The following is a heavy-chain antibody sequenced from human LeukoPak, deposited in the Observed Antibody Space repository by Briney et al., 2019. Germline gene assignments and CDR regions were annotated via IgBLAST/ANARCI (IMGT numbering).Heavy chain of an antibody. CDR1: GGSISSSSYY. V-gene: IGHV4-39*07. D-gene: IGHD6-25*01. CDR3: ARSQRLRNYFDY. CDR2: IYYSGKT. Sequence: SETLSLTCTVSGGSISSSSYYWGWIRQPPGKGLEWIGSIYYSGKTYYNPSLKSRVTISVDTSKNQFSLKLSSVTAADTAVYYCARSQRLRNYFDYWGQGTLVTVSS. J-gene: IGHJ4*02.